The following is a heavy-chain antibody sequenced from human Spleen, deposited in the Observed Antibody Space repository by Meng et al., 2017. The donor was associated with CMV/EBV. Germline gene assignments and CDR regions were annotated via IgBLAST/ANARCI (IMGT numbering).Heavy chain of an antibody. CDR2: IHYSGTT. CDR1: GGSISSSGYF. D-gene: IGHD3-22*01. V-gene: IGHV4-39*01. Sequence: GSLRLSCTVSGGSISSSGYFWGWIRQPPGKGLEWIGSIHYSGTTFQKPSLKGRVTISADTSKNQFSLRLTSVTAADTAVYYCATLDSSGAFFDYWGQGTLVTVSS. J-gene: IGHJ4*02. CDR3: ATLDSSGAFFDY.